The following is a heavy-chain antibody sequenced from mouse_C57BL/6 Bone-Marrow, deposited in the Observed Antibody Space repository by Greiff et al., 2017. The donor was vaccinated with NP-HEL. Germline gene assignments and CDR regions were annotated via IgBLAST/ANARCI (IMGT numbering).Heavy chain of an antibody. J-gene: IGHJ1*03. CDR2: IYPRSGNT. CDR1: GYTFTSYG. CDR3: ARPRWYFDV. V-gene: IGHV1-81*01. Sequence: PLQQSGAELARPGASVKLSCKASGYTFTSYGISWVKQRTGQGLEWIGEIYPRSGNTYYNEKFKGKATLTADKSSSTAYMEVRSLTSEDSAVYFCARPRWYFDVWGTGTTVTVSS.